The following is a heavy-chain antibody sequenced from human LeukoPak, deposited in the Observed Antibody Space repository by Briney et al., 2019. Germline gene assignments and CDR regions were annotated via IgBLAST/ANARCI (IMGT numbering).Heavy chain of an antibody. Sequence: GGSLRLSCAAPGFTFSSYSMNWVRQAPGKGPEWVSSISSSSSYIYYADSVKGRFTISRDNAKNSLYLQMNSLRAEDTAVYYCARVERGTTARTDYWGQGTLVTVSS. CDR2: ISSSSSYI. D-gene: IGHD7-27*01. CDR3: ARVERGTTARTDY. J-gene: IGHJ4*02. CDR1: GFTFSSYS. V-gene: IGHV3-21*01.